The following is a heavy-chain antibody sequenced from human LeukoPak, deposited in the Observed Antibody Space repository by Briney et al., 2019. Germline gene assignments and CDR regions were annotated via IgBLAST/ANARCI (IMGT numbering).Heavy chain of an antibody. CDR3: ATEIPLLPGYSSSRKRKS. Sequence: ASVKVSCKVSGYTLTELSMHWVRQAPGKGLEWMGGFDPEDGETIYAQKFQGRVTMTEDTSTDTAYMELSSLRSEDTAVYYCATEIPLLPGYSSSRKRKSWGPGTLVTVSS. D-gene: IGHD6-13*01. J-gene: IGHJ4*02. CDR1: GYTLTELS. V-gene: IGHV1-24*01. CDR2: FDPEDGET.